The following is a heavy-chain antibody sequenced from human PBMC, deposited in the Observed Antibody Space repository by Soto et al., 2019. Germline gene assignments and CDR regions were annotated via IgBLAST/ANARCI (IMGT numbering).Heavy chain of an antibody. J-gene: IGHJ6*02. D-gene: IGHD3-10*01. V-gene: IGHV3-13*01. CDR3: ARGCAYYGSGVCGMDV. CDR2: IGTAGDT. Sequence: EVQLVESGGGLVQPGGSLRLSCAASGFTFSSYDMHWVRQATGKGLEWVSAIGTAGDTYYPGSVKGRFTISRENAKNSWYLQMNSLRAGDTAVYYCARGCAYYGSGVCGMDVWGQGTTVTVSS. CDR1: GFTFSSYD.